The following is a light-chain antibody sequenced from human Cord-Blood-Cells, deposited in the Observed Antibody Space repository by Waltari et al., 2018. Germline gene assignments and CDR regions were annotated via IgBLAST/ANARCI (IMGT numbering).Light chain of an antibody. V-gene: IGLV2-8*01. Sequence: QSALTQPPPASGSPGQSVTISCTGTSSDVGGYNYFSWYQQPPGKAPKLMIYEVSKRPSGVPDRFSGSKSGNTASLTVSGLQAEDEADYYCSSYAGSNNLVFGGGTKLTVL. CDR1: SSDVGGYNY. CDR2: EVS. J-gene: IGLJ3*02. CDR3: SSYAGSNNLV.